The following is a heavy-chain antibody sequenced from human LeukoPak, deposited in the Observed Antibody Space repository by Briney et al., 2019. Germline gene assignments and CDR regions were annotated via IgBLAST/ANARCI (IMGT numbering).Heavy chain of an antibody. CDR2: IYSGGST. V-gene: IGHV3-66*01. D-gene: IGHD6-19*01. Sequence: GGSLRLSCAASGFTVSSNYMSWVRQAPGKGLEWVSVIYSGGSTYYADSVKGRFTISRDNSKNTLYLQMNSLRAEDTAVYYCATVSWQGIAVAGSFDYWGQGTLVTVSS. CDR1: GFTVSSNY. J-gene: IGHJ4*02. CDR3: ATVSWQGIAVAGSFDY.